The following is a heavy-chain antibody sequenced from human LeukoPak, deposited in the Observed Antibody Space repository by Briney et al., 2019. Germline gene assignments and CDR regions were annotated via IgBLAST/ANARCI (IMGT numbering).Heavy chain of an antibody. CDR2: IDSDGTST. V-gene: IGHV3-74*01. D-gene: IGHD5-12*01. CDR1: GFTFSSYW. Sequence: QSGGSLRLSCAASGFTFSSYWMHWVRQAPGKGLVWVSRIDSDGTSTTYADSVKGRFTVSRDNAKNTLYLQMNGLRAEDTAVYYCARAGIVATTNNWFDPWGQGTLVTVSS. CDR3: ARAGIVATTNNWFDP. J-gene: IGHJ5*02.